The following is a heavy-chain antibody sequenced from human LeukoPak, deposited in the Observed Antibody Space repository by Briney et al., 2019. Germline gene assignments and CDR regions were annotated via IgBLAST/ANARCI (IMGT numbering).Heavy chain of an antibody. V-gene: IGHV3-74*01. CDR2: INTDGSTT. Sequence: GGSLRLSCAASGFIFNNYWMHWVRQPPGKGLLWVSRINTDGSTTNYADSVKGRFTISRDNAKNMVYLQMNSLRGEDTAVYYCARENFDPWGQGTQVTVSS. CDR3: ARENFDP. CDR1: GFIFNNYW. J-gene: IGHJ5*02.